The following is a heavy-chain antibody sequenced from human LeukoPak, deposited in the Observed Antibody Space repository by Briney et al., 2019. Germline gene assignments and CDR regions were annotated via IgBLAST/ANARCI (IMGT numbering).Heavy chain of an antibody. D-gene: IGHD1/OR15-1a*01. J-gene: IGHJ3*02. CDR3: AKVDITGTIPRAFDI. CDR1: GFTFSSYV. CDR2: ISGSGVTP. Sequence: GGSLRLSCAASGFTFSSYVMSWVRQAPGKGLEWVSAISGSGVTPYYADSVKGRFTISRDNSKNTLDLHLNSLRAEDTAMFYCAKVDITGTIPRAFDIWGQGTRVSVSS. V-gene: IGHV3-23*01.